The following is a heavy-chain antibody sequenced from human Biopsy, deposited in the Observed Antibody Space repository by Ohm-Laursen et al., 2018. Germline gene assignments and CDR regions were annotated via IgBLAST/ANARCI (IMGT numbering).Heavy chain of an antibody. D-gene: IGHD3-16*01. CDR2: IWSSATYK. V-gene: IGHV3-33*06. CDR1: GFTFSDHN. Sequence: SLRLSCSASGFTFSDHNMHWVRQAPGKGLEWVAFIWSSATYKAYADSAKGRFTVSRVNSKNTVYLQMNSLSADDTAIYSCVKDGGQTAPYSFDVWGQGTMITVSS. CDR3: VKDGGQTAPYSFDV. J-gene: IGHJ3*01.